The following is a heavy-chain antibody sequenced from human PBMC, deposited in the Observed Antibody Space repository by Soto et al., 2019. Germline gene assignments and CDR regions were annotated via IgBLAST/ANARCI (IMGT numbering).Heavy chain of an antibody. CDR1: GYTFTSYG. D-gene: IGHD6-13*01. Sequence: ASVKVSCKASGYTFTSYGISWVRQAPGQGPEWMGWISAYNGNTNYAQKLQGRVTMTTDTSTSTAYMELRSLRSDDTAVYYCARDYSSSWYWTTLDYYYGMDVWGQGTTVTVSS. J-gene: IGHJ6*02. CDR3: ARDYSSSWYWTTLDYYYGMDV. CDR2: ISAYNGNT. V-gene: IGHV1-18*04.